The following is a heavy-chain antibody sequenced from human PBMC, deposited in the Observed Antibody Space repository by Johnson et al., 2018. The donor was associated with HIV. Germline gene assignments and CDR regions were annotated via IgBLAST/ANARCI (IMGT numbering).Heavy chain of an antibody. Sequence: VQLVESGGGVVRPGGSLRLSCAAAGFTFDDYGMSWVRQAPGKGLEWVSGINWHGGSKGYADSVKGRFTISRDNTKNTLYLQMNSLRAEDTAVYYCARDLSEGELGHAFDIWGQGTMVTVSS. CDR2: INWHGGSK. J-gene: IGHJ3*02. CDR1: GFTFDDYG. V-gene: IGHV3-20*04. CDR3: ARDLSEGELGHAFDI. D-gene: IGHD1-26*01.